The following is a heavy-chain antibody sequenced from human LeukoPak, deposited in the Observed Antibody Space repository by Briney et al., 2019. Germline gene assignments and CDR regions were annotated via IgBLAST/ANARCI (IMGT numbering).Heavy chain of an antibody. V-gene: IGHV3-23*01. D-gene: IGHD3-22*01. CDR2: IGASGVDT. Sequence: GGSLRLSCAASGFTFSSFAMTWVRQTPGKGLEWVSAIGASGVDTYYTDSVKGRFTISRDNSKNTLYLHMSSLRAENTAVYFCAKRPRDSSGYYLGAFDGWGQGTTVTISS. CDR3: AKRPRDSSGYYLGAFDG. CDR1: GFTFSSFA. J-gene: IGHJ3*01.